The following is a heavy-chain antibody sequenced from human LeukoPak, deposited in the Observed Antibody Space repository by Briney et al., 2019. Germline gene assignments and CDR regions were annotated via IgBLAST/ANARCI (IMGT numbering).Heavy chain of an antibody. J-gene: IGHJ4*02. CDR1: GFTFSSYG. Sequence: GGSLRLSCAASGFTFSSYGMHWVRQAPGKGLEWVAVIWYDGSNKYYADSVKGRFTISRDNSKNTLYLQMNSLRAEDTAVYYCARDGTNDYGDYGYFDYWGQGTLVTVSS. CDR2: IWYDGSNK. D-gene: IGHD4-17*01. V-gene: IGHV3-33*01. CDR3: ARDGTNDYGDYGYFDY.